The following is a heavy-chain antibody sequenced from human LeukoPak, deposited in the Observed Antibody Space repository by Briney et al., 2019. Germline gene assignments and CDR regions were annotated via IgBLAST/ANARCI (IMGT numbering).Heavy chain of an antibody. Sequence: PGGSLRLSCAASGFSFNTYSMNWVRHAPGKGLEWVSSFFTGGGTYYADSAKGRFTISREDSKTTLYLQRNSLTAEDTARYYFAKSYSRTYRSFAYWGQGSLVAVSS. V-gene: IGHV3-23*01. CDR2: FFTGGGT. CDR3: AKSYSRTYRSFAY. D-gene: IGHD1-26*01. CDR1: GFSFNTYS. J-gene: IGHJ4*02.